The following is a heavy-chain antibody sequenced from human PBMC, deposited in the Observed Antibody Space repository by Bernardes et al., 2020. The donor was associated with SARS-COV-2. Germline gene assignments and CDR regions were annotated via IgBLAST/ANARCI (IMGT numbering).Heavy chain of an antibody. J-gene: IGHJ5*02. Sequence: ASMKVSCKASGYTFTSYYMHWVRQAPGQGLEWMGIINPSGGSTSYAQKFQGRVTMTRDTSTSTVYMELSSLRSEDTAVYYCARGGRLGIAAAATDWFDPWGQGTLVTVSS. CDR2: INPSGGST. D-gene: IGHD6-13*01. V-gene: IGHV1-46*01. CDR1: GYTFTSYY. CDR3: ARGGRLGIAAAATDWFDP.